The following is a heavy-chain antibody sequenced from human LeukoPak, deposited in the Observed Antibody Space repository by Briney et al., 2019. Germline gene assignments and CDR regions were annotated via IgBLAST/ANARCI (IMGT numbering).Heavy chain of an antibody. CDR3: AKCDSSGYYYVAVSYYFDY. Sequence: PGGSLRLSCAASGFTFSSYAMSWVRQAPGKGLEWVSAISGSGGSTYYADSVKGRFTISRDNSKNTLYLQMNSLRAEDTAVYYCAKCDSSGYYYVAVSYYFDYWGQGTLVTVSS. V-gene: IGHV3-23*01. J-gene: IGHJ4*02. D-gene: IGHD3-22*01. CDR2: ISGSGGST. CDR1: GFTFSSYA.